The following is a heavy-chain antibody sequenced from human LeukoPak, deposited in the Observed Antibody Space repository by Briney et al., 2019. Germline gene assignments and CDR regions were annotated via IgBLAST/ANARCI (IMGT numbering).Heavy chain of an antibody. V-gene: IGHV3-21*01. CDR1: GFTFSSYS. Sequence: GGSLRLSCAASGFTFSSYSMNWVRQAPGKGLEWVSSISSSSSYIYYADSVKGRFTISRDNAKNSLYLQMNSLRAEDTAVYYCARDDYGSGSPIDYWGQGTLVTVSS. CDR2: ISSSSSYI. J-gene: IGHJ4*02. D-gene: IGHD3-10*01. CDR3: ARDDYGSGSPIDY.